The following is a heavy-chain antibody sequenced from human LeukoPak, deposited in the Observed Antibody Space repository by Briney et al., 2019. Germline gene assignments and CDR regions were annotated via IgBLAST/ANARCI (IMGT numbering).Heavy chain of an antibody. J-gene: IGHJ4*02. CDR1: GFTFSSYA. CDR3: AKDQGSGSYYMGVDY. Sequence: PGGSLRLSCAASGFTFSSYAMSWVRQAPGKGLEWVSAISGSGGSTYYADSVKGRSTISRDNSKNTLYLQMNSLRAEDTAVYYCAKDQGSGSYYMGVDYWGQGTLVTVSS. D-gene: IGHD1-26*01. CDR2: ISGSGGST. V-gene: IGHV3-23*01.